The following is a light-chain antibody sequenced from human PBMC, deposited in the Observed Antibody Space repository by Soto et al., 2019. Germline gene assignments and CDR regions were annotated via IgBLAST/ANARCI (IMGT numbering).Light chain of an antibody. Sequence: EMVMTQSPATLSVSPGARATLSCRASQSVSSNLAWYQQKPGQAPRLLIYGAFTRATGIPARFSGSGSGTEFTLTISSLQSEDFAVYYCQQYNNWPSITFGQGTRLEIK. CDR3: QQYNNWPSIT. CDR2: GAF. CDR1: QSVSSN. V-gene: IGKV3-15*01. J-gene: IGKJ5*01.